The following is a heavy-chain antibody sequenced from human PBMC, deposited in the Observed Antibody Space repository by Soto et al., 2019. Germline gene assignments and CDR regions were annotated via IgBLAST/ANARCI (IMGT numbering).Heavy chain of an antibody. V-gene: IGHV4-4*02. J-gene: IGHJ6*02. CDR2: IYHSVST. CDR3: ARARNGGSWTIYYYYGLDV. Sequence: SETLSLTCAFSVFSISSINCCSCVRQPPGKWLECIGEIYHSVSTNYNPSLKIRVTISVDKSKNQFSLKLSSVTAADTAVYYCARARNGGSWTIYYYYGLDVWGQGTPLNVSS. CDR1: VFSISSINC. D-gene: IGHD6-13*01.